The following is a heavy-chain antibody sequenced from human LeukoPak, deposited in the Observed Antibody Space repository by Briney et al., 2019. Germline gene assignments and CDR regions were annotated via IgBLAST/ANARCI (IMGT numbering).Heavy chain of an antibody. CDR3: ARGPRALRHAFDI. V-gene: IGHV3-48*03. Sequence: PGGSLRLSCAASGFTFSSYEMNWVRQAPGKGLEWVSYISSSGSTIYYADSVKGRFTISRDNAKNSQYLQMNSLRAEDTAVYYCARGPRALRHAFDIWGQGTMVTVSS. CDR1: GFTFSSYE. J-gene: IGHJ3*02. CDR2: ISSSGSTI.